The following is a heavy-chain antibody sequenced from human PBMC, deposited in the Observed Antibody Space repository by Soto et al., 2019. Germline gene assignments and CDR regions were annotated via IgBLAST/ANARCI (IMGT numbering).Heavy chain of an antibody. CDR3: ARGTVAGSGFLLKDYGMDD. Sequence: PSQTLSLTCGISGARVSSNSAAWNWIRQSPSRGLEWLGRTYYRSKWYNDYAVSVRSRITINADTSKNQCSLQLISVTPEDTAVYYCARGTVAGSGFLLKDYGMDDWGQGPTVTVSS. D-gene: IGHD6-19*01. CDR2: TYYRSKWYN. J-gene: IGHJ6*02. V-gene: IGHV6-1*01. CDR1: GARVSSNSAA.